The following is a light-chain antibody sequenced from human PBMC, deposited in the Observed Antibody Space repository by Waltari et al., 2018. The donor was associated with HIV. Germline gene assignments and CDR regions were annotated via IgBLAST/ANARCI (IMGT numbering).Light chain of an antibody. CDR1: QYISNF. CDR3: QQTHSPPLT. Sequence: DIQMTQSPSSLSASVGDRVTITCRASQYISNFVNWYQQKPGKAPHLLIYAGSILQGGVPSRFRGSVAGTDFTLTINSLQLEDFATYYCQQTHSPPLTFGPGTKV. J-gene: IGKJ3*01. V-gene: IGKV1-39*01. CDR2: AGS.